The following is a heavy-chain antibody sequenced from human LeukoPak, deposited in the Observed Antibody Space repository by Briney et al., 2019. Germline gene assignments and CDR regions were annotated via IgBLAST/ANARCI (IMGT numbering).Heavy chain of an antibody. CDR1: GFTCSTYV. J-gene: IGHJ3*02. CDR2: ILHNGDST. V-gene: IGHV3-23*01. Sequence: GGSLRLSCAASGFTCSTYVMSWVRQAPAKGLEWLSLILHNGDSTYYADSVKGRFSISRDNSKNTLYLQMNSLRAEDTAVYYCARLSSFAFDIWGQGTMVTVSS. D-gene: IGHD3-16*02. CDR3: ARLSSFAFDI.